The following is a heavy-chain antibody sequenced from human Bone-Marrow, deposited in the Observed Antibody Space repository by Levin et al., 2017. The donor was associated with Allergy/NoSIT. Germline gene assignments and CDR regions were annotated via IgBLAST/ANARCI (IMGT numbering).Heavy chain of an antibody. J-gene: IGHJ2*01. CDR3: AKGAGVAMDWYFDL. CDR1: GFTFTNYA. D-gene: IGHD5-24*01. CDR2: ISYDGTTE. V-gene: IGHV3-30-3*01. Sequence: SCAASGFTFTNYAKYWVRQAPGKGLEWVAVISYDGTTEYYADSVKGRFTISRDNSMDTLYLLMNSLRAEDTAVYYCAKGAGVAMDWYFDLWGRGTLVTVSS.